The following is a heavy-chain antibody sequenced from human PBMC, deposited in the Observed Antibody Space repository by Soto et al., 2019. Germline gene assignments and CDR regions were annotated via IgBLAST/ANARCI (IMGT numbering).Heavy chain of an antibody. CDR1: GGSFSGYY. CDR2: INHSGST. CDR3: ARGPREEVTDTIYYYYGMVV. V-gene: IGHV4-34*01. D-gene: IGHD2-21*02. Sequence: PSETLSLTCAVYGGSFSGYYWSWIRQPPGKGLEWIGEINHSGSTNYNPSLKSRVTISVDTSKNQFSLKLSSVTAADTAVYYCARGPREEVTDTIYYYYGMVVCCQGAMVTVYS. J-gene: IGHJ6*02.